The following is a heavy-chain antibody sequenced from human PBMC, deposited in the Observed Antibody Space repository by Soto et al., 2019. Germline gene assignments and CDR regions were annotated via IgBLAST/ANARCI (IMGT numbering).Heavy chain of an antibody. D-gene: IGHD6-13*01. CDR1: GYTFTSYY. Sequence: ASXRVSSKASGYTFTSYYMHWVREAPGQGLEWMGIINPSGGSTSYAQKFQGRVTMTRDTSTSTVYMELSSLRSEDTAVYYCARDGGIAAGAFDIWGQGTMVTVSS. V-gene: IGHV1-46*01. CDR3: ARDGGIAAGAFDI. J-gene: IGHJ3*02. CDR2: INPSGGST.